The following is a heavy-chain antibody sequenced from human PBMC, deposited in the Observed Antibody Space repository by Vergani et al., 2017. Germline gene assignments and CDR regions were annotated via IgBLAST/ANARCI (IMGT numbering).Heavy chain of an antibody. V-gene: IGHV4-38-2*01. J-gene: IGHJ6*02. CDR3: ARHRGSGGFFPSSYFYGMDV. Sequence: QVQLQESGPGLVKPSETLTLTCDVSDSSIMTNPYWGWFRQSPGKGLEWIGCIHHSGDTHYNSSLKSRVSISIVSSSKFSLSLTSVTAGDTAIYYCARHRGSGGFFPSSYFYGMDVCGHGTTVTVSS. D-gene: IGHD3-10*01. CDR2: IHHSGDT. CDR1: DSSIMTNPY.